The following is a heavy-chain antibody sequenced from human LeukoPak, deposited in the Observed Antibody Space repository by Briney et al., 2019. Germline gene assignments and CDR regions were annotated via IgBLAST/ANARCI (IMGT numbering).Heavy chain of an antibody. D-gene: IGHD6-19*01. CDR1: GFTFSSYS. CDR3: AKVFIAVAGTSDY. V-gene: IGHV3-48*01. Sequence: GGSLRLSCAASGFTFSSYSMNWVRQAPGKGLEWVSYISSSSSTIYYADSVKGRFTISRDNSKNTLYLQMNSLRAEDTAVYYCAKVFIAVAGTSDYWGQGTLVTVSS. CDR2: ISSSSSTI. J-gene: IGHJ4*02.